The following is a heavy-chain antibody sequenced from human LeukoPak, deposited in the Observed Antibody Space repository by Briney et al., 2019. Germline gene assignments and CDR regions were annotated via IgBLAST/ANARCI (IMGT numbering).Heavy chain of an antibody. CDR2: IYHSGST. J-gene: IGHJ5*02. CDR3: ASLLYSSGWYDGWFDP. V-gene: IGHV4-59*12. D-gene: IGHD6-19*01. Sequence: SETLSLTCTVSGGSISSYYWSWIRQPPGKGLEWIGYIYHSGSTYYNPSLKSRVTISVDRSKNQFSLKLSSVTAADTAVYYCASLLYSSGWYDGWFDPWGQGTLVTVSS. CDR1: GGSISSYY.